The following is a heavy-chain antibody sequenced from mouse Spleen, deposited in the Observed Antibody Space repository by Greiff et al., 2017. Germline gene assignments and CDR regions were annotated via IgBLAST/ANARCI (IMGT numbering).Heavy chain of an antibody. CDR1: GFTFSSYA. V-gene: IGHV5-9-3*01. J-gene: IGHJ3*01. CDR2: ISSGGGNT. CDR3: AREGYDDGAWFAY. Sequence: EVQLVESGGGLVKLGGSLKLSCAASGFTFSSYAMSWVRQTPEKRLEWVATISSGGGNTYYPDSVKGRFTISRDNAKNTLYLQMSSLKSEDTAMYYCAREGYDDGAWFAYWGQGTLVTVSA. D-gene: IGHD2-14*01.